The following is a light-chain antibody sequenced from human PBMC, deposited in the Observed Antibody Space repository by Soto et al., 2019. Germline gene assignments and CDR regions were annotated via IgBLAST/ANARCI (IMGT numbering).Light chain of an antibody. CDR1: QSVSSVF. V-gene: IGKV3-20*01. CDR2: GAS. Sequence: EFVLTQSPGTLSLSPGERATLSCRASQSVSSVFLAWYQQKPGQPPRLLIYGASTRGSGIPDRFSGSGSGTDFTLTISRLEPEDFAVYYCHHYGSSPPLAFGGGTKVDIK. J-gene: IGKJ4*01. CDR3: HHYGSSPPLA.